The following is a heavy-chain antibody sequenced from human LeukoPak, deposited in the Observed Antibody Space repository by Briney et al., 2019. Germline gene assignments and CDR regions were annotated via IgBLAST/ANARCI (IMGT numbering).Heavy chain of an antibody. J-gene: IGHJ6*02. V-gene: IGHV3-74*01. CDR2: INGNGRST. D-gene: IGHD2-8*02. Sequence: PGGSLRLSCAASGFTFSSNLMHWVRQGPGKGLVWVSHINGNGRSTRYADSVKGRFTISRDNAKNTLYLQMNSLRAEDTAVYYCARVSCTGGSCKPYSFYDMDVWGQGTTVTVS. CDR3: ARVSCTGGSCKPYSFYDMDV. CDR1: GFTFSSNL.